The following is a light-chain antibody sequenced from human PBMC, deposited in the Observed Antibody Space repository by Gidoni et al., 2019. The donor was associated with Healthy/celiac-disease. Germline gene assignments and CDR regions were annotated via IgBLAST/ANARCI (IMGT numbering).Light chain of an antibody. J-gene: IGKJ1*01. V-gene: IGKV3-20*01. CDR3: QQYGSSPQT. Sequence: ESVWTQCPGTLSLSPRERATLSCRASESVSSSYLAWYKQKPGQAPRLLIDGASSRAAGIPYRFSGSGSGTDFTLTISRLEPEDFAVYYCQQYGSSPQTFGQGTKVEIK. CDR2: GAS. CDR1: ESVSSSY.